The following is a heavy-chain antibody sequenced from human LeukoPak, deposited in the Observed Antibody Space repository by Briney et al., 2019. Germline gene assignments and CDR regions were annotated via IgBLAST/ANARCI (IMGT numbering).Heavy chain of an antibody. J-gene: IGHJ1*01. D-gene: IGHD6-25*01. V-gene: IGHV3-9*01. CDR2: ISWNSGNI. Sequence: PGGSLRLSCTASGFTFDDYAMHWVRQAPGKGLQWVSGISWNSGNIDYAESVKGRFTISRDNAKNSLYLLMNSLRVEDTAFYYCTKDISQRLIGRYFHHWGQGTLVTVSS. CDR1: GFTFDDYA. CDR3: TKDISQRLIGRYFHH.